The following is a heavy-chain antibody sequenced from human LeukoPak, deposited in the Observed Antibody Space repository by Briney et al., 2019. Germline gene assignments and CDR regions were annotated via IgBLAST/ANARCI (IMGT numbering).Heavy chain of an antibody. CDR1: GFTFSSHW. Sequence: GGSLRLSCAVSGFTFSSHWMHWVRQAPGKGLVWVSRIHSDGSSTSYADSVKGRFTISRDNAKNTLYLQMGSLRSEDTAVYYCARGPKRRAYYDFWSGYYTWGEYYYYGMDVWGQGTTVTVSS. D-gene: IGHD3-3*01. V-gene: IGHV3-74*01. CDR3: ARGPKRRAYYDFWSGYYTWGEYYYYGMDV. CDR2: IHSDGSST. J-gene: IGHJ6*02.